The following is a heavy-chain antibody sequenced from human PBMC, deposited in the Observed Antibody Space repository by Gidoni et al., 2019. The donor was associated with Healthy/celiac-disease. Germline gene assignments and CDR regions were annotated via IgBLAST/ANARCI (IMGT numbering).Heavy chain of an antibody. J-gene: IGHJ4*02. CDR2: IIPIFGTA. CDR3: ARVGSYSSGWYSNY. CDR1: GGTFSSYA. V-gene: IGHV1-69*06. D-gene: IGHD6-19*01. Sequence: QVQLVQSGAEVKKPGSSVTVSCKASGGTFSSYALSWVRQAPGQGLEWMGGIIPIFGTANYAQKFQGRVTITADKSTSTAYMELSSLRSEDTAVYYCARVGSYSSGWYSNYWGQGTLVTVSS.